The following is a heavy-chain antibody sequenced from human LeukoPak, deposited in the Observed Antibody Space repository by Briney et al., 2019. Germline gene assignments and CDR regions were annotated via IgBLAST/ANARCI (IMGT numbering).Heavy chain of an antibody. CDR3: AKDTSCIAAAGGFDY. J-gene: IGHJ4*02. CDR1: GFTFSSYA. D-gene: IGHD6-13*01. V-gene: IGHV3-23*01. Sequence: GGSLRLSCAASGFTFSSYAMSWVRQAPGKGLEGVSAISGSGGSTYYAASVKGRFTISRDNSKNTLYLQMNSLRAEDTAVYYCAKDTSCIAAAGGFDYWGQGTLVTVSS. CDR2: ISGSGGST.